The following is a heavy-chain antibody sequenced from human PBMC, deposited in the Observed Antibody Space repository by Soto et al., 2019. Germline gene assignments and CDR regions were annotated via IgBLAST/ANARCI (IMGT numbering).Heavy chain of an antibody. J-gene: IGHJ4*02. D-gene: IGHD2-15*01. CDR3: ARGPHIAVDHYKKYYFDY. Sequence: GASVKVSCKASGYTFTNYFMHCPRQAPGQGLEWMGIINPSAGTTRFAQKFQDRVTMTRDTSTSTLYMGLSSLRSDDTAVYYCARGPHIAVDHYKKYYFDYWGQGTQVTVSS. CDR2: INPSAGTT. CDR1: GYTFTNYF. V-gene: IGHV1-46*01.